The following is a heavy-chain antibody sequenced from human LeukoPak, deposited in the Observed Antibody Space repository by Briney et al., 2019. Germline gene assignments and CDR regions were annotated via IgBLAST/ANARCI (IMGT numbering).Heavy chain of an antibody. CDR3: ARGSMAVARRWFDP. J-gene: IGHJ5*02. D-gene: IGHD6-19*01. V-gene: IGHV4-4*07. Sequence: SETLSLTCTVSGGSISSYYWSWIRQPAGKGLEWIGRIYTSGSTNYNPSLKSRVTMSVDTSKNQFSLKLSSVTAADTAVYYCARGSMAVARRWFDPWGQGTLVTVSS. CDR1: GGSISSYY. CDR2: IYTSGST.